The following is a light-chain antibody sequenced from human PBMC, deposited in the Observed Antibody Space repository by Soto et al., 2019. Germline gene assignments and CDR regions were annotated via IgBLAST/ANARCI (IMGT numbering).Light chain of an antibody. CDR2: EVS. J-gene: IGLJ2*01. CDR3: SSYSGSNNVV. CDR1: SSDIGGYNY. V-gene: IGLV2-8*01. Sequence: QSALTQPPSASGSPGQSVTISCTGTSSDIGGYNYVSWYQQHPGKVPKLMIYEVSERPSGVPDRFSGSKSGNTASLTVSGLQAEDEADYYCSSYSGSNNVVFGGGTKVTVL.